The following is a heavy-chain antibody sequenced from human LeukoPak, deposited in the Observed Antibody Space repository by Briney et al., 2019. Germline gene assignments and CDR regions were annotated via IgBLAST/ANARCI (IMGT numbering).Heavy chain of an antibody. CDR2: INHSGGT. Sequence: SETLSLTCAVYGGSFSGYYWSWIRQPPGKGLEWIGEINHSGGTNYNPSLKSRVTISVDTSKNQFSLKLSFVTAADTAVYYCARGGYSYGFPMDVWGKGTTVTVSS. J-gene: IGHJ6*04. CDR3: ARGGYSYGFPMDV. D-gene: IGHD5-18*01. V-gene: IGHV4-34*01. CDR1: GGSFSGYY.